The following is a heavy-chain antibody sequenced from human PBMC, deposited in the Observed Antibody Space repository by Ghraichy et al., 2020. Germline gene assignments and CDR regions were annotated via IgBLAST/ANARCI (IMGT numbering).Heavy chain of an antibody. CDR3: TKYSDYGDTWFDP. CDR2: IRSKANTYAT. V-gene: IGHV3-73*01. J-gene: IGHJ5*02. Sequence: GVLNISCAASGFTFSGSALHWVRQTSGKGLEWLGRIRSKANTYATAYAASVKGRFTISRDDSKDMVYLHMNSLKTEDTALYYCTKYSDYGDTWFDPWGQGTLVTVSS. CDR1: GFTFSGSA. D-gene: IGHD4-17*01.